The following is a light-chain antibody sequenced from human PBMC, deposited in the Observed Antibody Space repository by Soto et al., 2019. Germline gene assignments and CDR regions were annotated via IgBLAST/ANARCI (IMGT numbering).Light chain of an antibody. CDR2: DAS. Sequence: DIHLTQSPSTLSASVGDRVTITCRASQRISTWLAWYQQKPGKAPNLLIFDASSLQGGVPSRFSGSGSGTEFTLTISSLQPDDFATYFCQHYNSYSRTFGQGTNVDIK. J-gene: IGKJ1*01. CDR3: QHYNSYSRT. V-gene: IGKV1-5*01. CDR1: QRISTW.